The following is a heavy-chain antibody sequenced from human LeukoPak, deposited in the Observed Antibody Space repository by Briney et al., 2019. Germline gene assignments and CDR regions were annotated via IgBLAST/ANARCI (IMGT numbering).Heavy chain of an antibody. D-gene: IGHD6-13*01. V-gene: IGHV4-28*01. Sequence: PSETLSLTCAVSGYSISSSNWWGWIRQPPGKGLEWIGYIYYSGSTYYNPSLKSRVTMSVDTSKNQFSLKLSSVTAVDTAVYYCARIISSSPVDPFQHWGQGTLVTVSS. J-gene: IGHJ1*01. CDR3: ARIISSSPVDPFQH. CDR2: IYYSGST. CDR1: GYSISSSNW.